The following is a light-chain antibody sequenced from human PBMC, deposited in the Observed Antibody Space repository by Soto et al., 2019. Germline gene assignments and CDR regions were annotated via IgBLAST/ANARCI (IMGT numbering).Light chain of an antibody. CDR3: QQYHGYSRT. Sequence: DIQMTQSPSALSASVRDRGTITCRSSQTISDSLAWYQQKPGKAPDLLTSDVSSLERGVASRFSGSGSGTEFTLTTRSMQPDDFATYYCQQYHGYSRTFGQGTKVDIK. J-gene: IGKJ1*01. CDR1: QTISDS. CDR2: DVS. V-gene: IGKV1-5*01.